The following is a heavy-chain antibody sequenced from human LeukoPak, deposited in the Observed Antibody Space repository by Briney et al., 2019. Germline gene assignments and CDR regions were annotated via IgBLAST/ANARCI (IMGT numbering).Heavy chain of an antibody. Sequence: SETLSLTCTVSDGSISSYYWSWIRQPPGKGLEWIGYIYYSGSTNYNPSLKSRVTISVDTSKNQFSLKLSSVTAADTAVYYCARGTVPYYYYYGMDVWSQGTTVTVSS. D-gene: IGHD4-17*01. CDR2: IYYSGST. CDR3: ARGTVPYYYYYGMDV. CDR1: DGSISSYY. V-gene: IGHV4-59*01. J-gene: IGHJ6*02.